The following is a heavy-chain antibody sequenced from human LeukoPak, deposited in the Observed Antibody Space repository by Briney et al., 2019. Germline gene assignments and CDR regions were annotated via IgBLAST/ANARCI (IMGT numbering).Heavy chain of an antibody. D-gene: IGHD2-15*01. J-gene: IGHJ4*02. CDR2: INPNSGGT. Sequence: ASVKVSFKSSGYTFTGYYIHWVRQAPGQGLEWMGWINPNSGGTNYAQKFQGRVTVASDTSISTAYMELSRLRSDDTALFYRARSPGRWRPLDYWGQGTLVTVSS. CDR3: ARSPGRWRPLDY. CDR1: GYTFTGYY. V-gene: IGHV1-2*02.